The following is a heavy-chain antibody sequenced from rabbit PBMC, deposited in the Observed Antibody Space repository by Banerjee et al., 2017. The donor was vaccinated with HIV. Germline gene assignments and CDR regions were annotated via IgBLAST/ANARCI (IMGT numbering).Heavy chain of an antibody. V-gene: IGHV1S40*01. CDR1: GVSFSSSSY. J-gene: IGHJ3*01. CDR3: ARAPYNPFRLDL. D-gene: IGHD1-1*01. Sequence: QSLEESGGDLVKPGASLTLTCTASGVSFSSSSYMCWVRQAPGKGLEWIGCIATAYGGAYYGSWAQDRFTISKTSSTVDLKMTSLTVADTATYFCARAPYNPFRLDLWGPGTLVTVS. CDR2: IATAYGGA.